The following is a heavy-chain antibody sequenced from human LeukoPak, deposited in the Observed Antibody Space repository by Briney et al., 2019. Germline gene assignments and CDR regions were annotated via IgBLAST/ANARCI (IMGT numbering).Heavy chain of an antibody. CDR1: GFTFSSYW. V-gene: IGHV3-74*01. J-gene: IGHJ3*02. CDR3: AKDPPSVVANAFHI. D-gene: IGHD5-12*01. CDR2: INSDGSST. Sequence: GGSLRLSCAASGFTFSSYWMHWVRQTPGKGLVWVSRINSDGSSTSYADSVKGRFTISRDNSKNTLYLEMDSLRADDTAVYSCAKDPPSVVANAFHIWGQGTMVTVSS.